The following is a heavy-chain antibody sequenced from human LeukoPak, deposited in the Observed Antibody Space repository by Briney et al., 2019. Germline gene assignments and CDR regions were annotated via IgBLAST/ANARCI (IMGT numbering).Heavy chain of an antibody. CDR3: ARGGCSGGSCYPSDY. Sequence: SVKVSCKASGGTFSNYAISWVRQAPGQGLEWMGRIIPILGIANYAQKFQGRVTITADKSTSTAYMELSSLRSEDTAVYYCARGGCSGGSCYPSDYWGQGTLVTVSS. CDR2: IIPILGIA. V-gene: IGHV1-69*04. CDR1: GGTFSNYA. D-gene: IGHD2-15*01. J-gene: IGHJ4*02.